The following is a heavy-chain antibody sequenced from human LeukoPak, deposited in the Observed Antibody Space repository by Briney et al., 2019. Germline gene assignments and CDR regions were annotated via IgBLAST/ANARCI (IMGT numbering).Heavy chain of an antibody. CDR3: ASWDDGGSRGGMDV. J-gene: IGHJ6*02. CDR2: ISSSSSYI. CDR1: GFTFSSYS. Sequence: GGSLRLSCAASGFTFSSYSMNWVRQAPGKGLEWVSSISSSSSYIYYADSVKGRFTIPRDNAKNSLYLQMNSLRAEDTAVYYCASWDDGGSRGGMDVWGQGTTVTVSS. D-gene: IGHD2-15*01. V-gene: IGHV3-21*01.